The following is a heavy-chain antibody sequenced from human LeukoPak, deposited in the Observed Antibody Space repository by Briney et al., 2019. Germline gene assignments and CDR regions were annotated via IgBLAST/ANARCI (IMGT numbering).Heavy chain of an antibody. CDR2: ISSGGGST. Sequence: GGSLRLSCAASGFTFSNYGMSWVRQAPGKGLEWVSAISSGGGSTYYADSVKGRFNISRDNSKNTLYLQMNSLRAEDTAIYYCAKYPASPGTHDFAYWGQGTLVTVSS. D-gene: IGHD6-13*01. CDR3: AKYPASPGTHDFAY. CDR1: GFTFSNYG. J-gene: IGHJ4*02. V-gene: IGHV3-23*01.